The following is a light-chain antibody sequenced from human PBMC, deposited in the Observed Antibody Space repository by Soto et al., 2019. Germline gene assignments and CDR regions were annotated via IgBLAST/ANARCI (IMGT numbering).Light chain of an antibody. V-gene: IGKV1-5*01. CDR1: QSVNSW. Sequence: DIQMTQSPYTLSASVGDRVTITCRASQSVNSWLAWYQQKPGKAPKLLIYDASILESGVPSRFSGSGSGTEFTLTISSLQPDDFPTYYCQQYRTYSTLGQGTKLEIK. CDR3: QQYRTYST. CDR2: DAS. J-gene: IGKJ2*01.